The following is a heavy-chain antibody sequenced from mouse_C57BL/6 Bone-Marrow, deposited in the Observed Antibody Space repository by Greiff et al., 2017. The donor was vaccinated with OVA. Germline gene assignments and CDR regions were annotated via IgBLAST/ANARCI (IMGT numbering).Heavy chain of an antibody. CDR3: ARSFITAVVGPFDY. D-gene: IGHD1-1*01. CDR2: IDPSDSYT. Sequence: QVQLQQPGAELVKPGASVKLSCKASGYTFTSYWMKWVKQRPGQGLEWIGEIDPSDSYTNYNQKFKGKATLTVDTSSSTAYMQLSSLTSEDSAVYYCARSFITAVVGPFDYWGQGTTLTVSS. J-gene: IGHJ2*01. CDR1: GYTFTSYW. V-gene: IGHV1-50*01.